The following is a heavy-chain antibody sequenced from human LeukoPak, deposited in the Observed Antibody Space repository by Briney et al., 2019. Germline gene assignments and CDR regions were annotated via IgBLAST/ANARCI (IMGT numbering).Heavy chain of an antibody. D-gene: IGHD3-3*01. V-gene: IGHV1-69*13. CDR1: GGTFSSYA. Sequence: GASVKVSCKASGGTFSSYAISWVRQAPGQGLEWMGGIIPIFGTANYAQKFQGRVTITADESTSTAYMELSSLRSEDTAVYYCARIVGLGRYYDFWSGYYTGGSWFDPWGQGTLVTVSS. CDR3: ARIVGLGRYYDFWSGYYTGGSWFDP. J-gene: IGHJ5*02. CDR2: IIPIFGTA.